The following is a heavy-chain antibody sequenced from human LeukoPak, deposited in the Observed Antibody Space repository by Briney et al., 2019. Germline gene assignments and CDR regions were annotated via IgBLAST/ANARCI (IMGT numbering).Heavy chain of an antibody. Sequence: SVKVSCKASGGTFSSYAISWVRQAPGQGLEWMGGIIPIFGTANYAQKFQGRVTITADESTSTAYMELSSLRSEDTAVYYCARDASSSWYSYYYYYGMDVWGQGTTVTVSS. CDR2: IIPIFGTA. J-gene: IGHJ6*02. CDR3: ARDASSSWYSYYYYYGMDV. CDR1: GGTFSSYA. V-gene: IGHV1-69*01. D-gene: IGHD6-13*01.